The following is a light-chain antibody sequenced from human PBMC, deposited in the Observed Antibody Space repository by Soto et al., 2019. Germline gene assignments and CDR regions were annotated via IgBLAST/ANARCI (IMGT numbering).Light chain of an antibody. Sequence: DIQMAQCPSTLSASVGDRVTITCRASQTINTYLAWYQQKPGKAPNLLIYRASILESGVPSRFSGSGSGTEFTLTINSLQPDDFATYYCQHYNDYSYTFGQGTKLEIK. CDR3: QHYNDYSYT. V-gene: IGKV1-5*03. J-gene: IGKJ2*01. CDR1: QTINTY. CDR2: RAS.